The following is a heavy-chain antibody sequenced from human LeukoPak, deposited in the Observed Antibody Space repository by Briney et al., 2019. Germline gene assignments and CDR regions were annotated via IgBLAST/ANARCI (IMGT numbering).Heavy chain of an antibody. CDR1: GFTVSSNY. CDR3: ASGITGTYFDY. CDR2: IYSGGST. J-gene: IGHJ4*02. V-gene: IGHV3-53*01. D-gene: IGHD1-7*01. Sequence: GGSLRLSCAASGFTVSSNYMSWVRQAPGKGLEWVSVIYSGGSTYYADSVKGRFTISRDISKNTLYLQMNSLRAEDTAVYYCASGITGTYFDYWGQGTLVTVSS.